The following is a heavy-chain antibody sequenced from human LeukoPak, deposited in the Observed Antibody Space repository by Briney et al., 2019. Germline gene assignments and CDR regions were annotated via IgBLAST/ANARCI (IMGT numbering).Heavy chain of an antibody. D-gene: IGHD4-17*01. CDR3: ARSYGDNLNFDY. J-gene: IGHJ4*02. Sequence: SETLSLTCTVSGVSISSYYWSWIRQPPGKGLEWIGYIYYTGSTNYNPSLKSRVTISVDTSKNQFSLKLSSVTAADTAVYYCARSYGDNLNFDYWGQGSLVTVSS. CDR2: IYYTGST. V-gene: IGHV4-59*01. CDR1: GVSISSYY.